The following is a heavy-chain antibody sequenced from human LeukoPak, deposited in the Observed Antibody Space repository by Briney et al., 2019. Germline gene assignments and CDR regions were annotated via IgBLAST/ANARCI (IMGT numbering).Heavy chain of an antibody. D-gene: IGHD3-22*01. V-gene: IGHV3-7*01. CDR3: ARHPYDSRGYVT. Sequence: TGGSLRLSWTASGFSFSSYWMTWVRQAQGKGLEWVANIKGEGSEKYYVDSVKGRFTISRDNAKNSLHLQMNSLRAEDTAVYYCARHPYDSRGYVTWGQGILVTVSS. CDR1: GFSFSSYW. CDR2: IKGEGSEK. J-gene: IGHJ5*02.